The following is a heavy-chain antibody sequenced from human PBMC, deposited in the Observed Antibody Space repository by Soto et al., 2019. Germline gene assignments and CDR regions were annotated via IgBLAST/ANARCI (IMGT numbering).Heavy chain of an antibody. Sequence: PXATLSLTCTVSGGSVSGHYWIWIRQSPGKGLEWIGYIFYSGSTNYNPSLKSRVTLSADTSKNQFSLRLSSVTAADTAVYYCARVGSSGWSPDYWGQGTLVTVS. J-gene: IGHJ4*02. CDR1: GGSVSGHY. CDR3: ARVGSSGWSPDY. V-gene: IGHV4-59*02. D-gene: IGHD6-19*01. CDR2: IFYSGST.